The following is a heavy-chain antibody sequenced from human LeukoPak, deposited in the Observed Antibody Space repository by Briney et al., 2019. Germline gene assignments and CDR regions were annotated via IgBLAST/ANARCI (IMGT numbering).Heavy chain of an antibody. V-gene: IGHV4-39*07. J-gene: IGHJ4*02. CDR1: GGSISSSSYN. D-gene: IGHD6-13*01. Sequence: SETLSLTCTVSGGSISSSSYNWGWIRQPPGKGLEWIGTIYYSGSTYYNPSLKSRVTISVDTSKNQFSLKLSSVTAADTAVYYCARDERTGYSSSWSTVRPSHFDYWGQGTLVTVSS. CDR2: IYYSGST. CDR3: ARDERTGYSSSWSTVRPSHFDY.